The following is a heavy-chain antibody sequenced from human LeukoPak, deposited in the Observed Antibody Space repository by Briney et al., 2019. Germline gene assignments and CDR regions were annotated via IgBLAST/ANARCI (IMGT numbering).Heavy chain of an antibody. J-gene: IGHJ5*02. CDR3: AKDFVYSSSTYNWFDA. CDR1: GFTFSAYG. V-gene: IGHV3-30*02. D-gene: IGHD6-6*01. CDR2: LRFDGNNK. Sequence: GGSLRLSCAASGFTFSAYGMHWVRQAPGKGLEWVAFLRFDGNNKYYTDSVKGRFTISRDNSKNTLYLQMHGLRPEDTAVYYCAKDFVYSSSTYNWFDAWGQGTLVTVSS.